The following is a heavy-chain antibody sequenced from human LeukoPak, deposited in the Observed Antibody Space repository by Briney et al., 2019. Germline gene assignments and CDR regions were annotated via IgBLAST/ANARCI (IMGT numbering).Heavy chain of an antibody. CDR3: ARGGIIVGVDY. J-gene: IGHJ4*02. D-gene: IGHD1-26*01. V-gene: IGHV4-59*01. CDR1: GGSISSYY. Sequence: PSETLSLICTVSGGSISSYYWNWIRQPPGKGLEWIGFIYDSGSTNYNSSLKSRVTISVDTSKNQFSLKLSSVTAADTAVYYCARGGIIVGVDYWGLGTLVTVSS. CDR2: IYDSGST.